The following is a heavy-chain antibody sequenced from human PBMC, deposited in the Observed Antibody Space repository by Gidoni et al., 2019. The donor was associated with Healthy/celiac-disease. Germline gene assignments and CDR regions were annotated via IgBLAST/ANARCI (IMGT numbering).Heavy chain of an antibody. CDR3: ARECHSYDYVWGGYRSGVKYNWFDP. CDR1: RGTFSSYA. J-gene: IGHJ5*02. CDR2: IIPIFGTS. V-gene: IGHV1-69*01. D-gene: IGHD3-16*02. Sequence: QVPLVQSGAEVKKPGSSVKVSCKAARGTFSSYATCWVRQTPGQGLELMVGIIPIFGTSNDEQKTQCRVTITADESTSTAYMERSSLRSEDTAGYDCARECHSYDYVWGGYRSGVKYNWFDPWGQGTLVTVSS.